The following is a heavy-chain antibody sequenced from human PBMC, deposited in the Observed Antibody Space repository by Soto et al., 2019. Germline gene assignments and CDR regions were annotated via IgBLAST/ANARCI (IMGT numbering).Heavy chain of an antibody. CDR1: GGSISSGGYY. CDR3: ARSTMIVEYFQH. V-gene: IGHV4-31*03. CDR2: IYYSGST. Sequence: SETLSLTCTVSGGSISSGGYYWSWIRQHPGKGLEWIGYIYYSGSTYYNPSLKSRVTISVDTSKNQFSLKLSSVTAADTAVYYYARSTMIVEYFQHWGQGTLVTVSS. D-gene: IGHD3-22*01. J-gene: IGHJ1*01.